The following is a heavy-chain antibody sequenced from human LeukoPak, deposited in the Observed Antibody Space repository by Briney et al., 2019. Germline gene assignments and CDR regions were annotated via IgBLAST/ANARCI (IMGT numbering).Heavy chain of an antibody. J-gene: IGHJ6*04. V-gene: IGHV4-34*01. CDR3: ARGSYYGSGSYYNRQYYYYGMDV. CDR1: GGSFSGYY. D-gene: IGHD3-10*01. CDR2: INHSGST. Sequence: PSETLSLTCAVHGGSFSGYYWSWIRQPPGKGLEWIGEINHSGSTNYNPSLKSRVTISVDTSKNQFSLKLSSVTAADTAVYYCARGSYYGSGSYYNRQYYYYGMDVWGKGTTVTVSS.